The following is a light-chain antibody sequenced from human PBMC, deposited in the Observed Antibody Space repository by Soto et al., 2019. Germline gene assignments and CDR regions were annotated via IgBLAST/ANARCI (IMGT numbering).Light chain of an antibody. J-gene: IGKJ4*01. Sequence: DIVMTQSPDSLAVSLGERATINCKSSQSVLYSSNNKNYLAWYQQKPGQPPKLLIYWASTRESGVPDRFSGSGSGTDFTLTISSLQAEDGAVYYCQQYYSTRLTFGGGTKVEIK. CDR2: WAS. CDR3: QQYYSTRLT. V-gene: IGKV4-1*01. CDR1: QSVLYSSNNKNY.